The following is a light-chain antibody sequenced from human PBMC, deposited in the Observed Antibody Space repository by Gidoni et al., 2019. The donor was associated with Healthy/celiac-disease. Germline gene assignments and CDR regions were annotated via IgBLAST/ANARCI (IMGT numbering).Light chain of an antibody. CDR1: QSVVYSSNNKNY. J-gene: IGKJ1*01. Sequence: DIVMTQSPDSLAVSLGERATINCKSSQSVVYSSNNKNYLAWYQQKPGQPPKLLIYWASTRESGVPDRFSGSGSGTDFTLTISSLQAEDVAVYYCQQYYSTPRTFXQXTKVEIK. CDR3: QQYYSTPRT. V-gene: IGKV4-1*01. CDR2: WAS.